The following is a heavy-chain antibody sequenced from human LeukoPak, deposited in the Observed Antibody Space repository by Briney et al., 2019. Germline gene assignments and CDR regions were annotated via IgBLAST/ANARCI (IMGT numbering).Heavy chain of an antibody. CDR1: GFTFSSYG. CDR3: ARDTRGESDY. Sequence: PGGSPRLSCAASGFTFSSYGMHWVRQAPGKGLEWVAVISYDGSNKYYADSVKGRFTISRDNAKNSLYLQMNSLRAEDTAVYYCARDTRGESDYWGQGTLVTVSS. V-gene: IGHV3-30*03. CDR2: ISYDGSNK. D-gene: IGHD2-2*01. J-gene: IGHJ4*02.